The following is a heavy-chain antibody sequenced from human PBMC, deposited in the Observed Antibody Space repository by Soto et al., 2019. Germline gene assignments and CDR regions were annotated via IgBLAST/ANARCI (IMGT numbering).Heavy chain of an antibody. CDR2: IYYSGST. J-gene: IGHJ4*02. CDR1: GGSLSSYY. D-gene: IGHD1-26*01. CDR3: ARRYGANFDY. Sequence: TSETLSLTCTVSGGSLSSYYWSWIRQPPGKGLEWIGYIYYSGSTNYNPSLKSRVTISVDTSKNQFSLKLSSVTAADTAVYYCARRYGANFDYWGQGTLVTVSS. V-gene: IGHV4-59*01.